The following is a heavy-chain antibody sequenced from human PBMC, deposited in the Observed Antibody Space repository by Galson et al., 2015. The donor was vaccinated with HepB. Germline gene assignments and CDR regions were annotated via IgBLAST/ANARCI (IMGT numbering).Heavy chain of an antibody. J-gene: IGHJ4*02. D-gene: IGHD1-26*01. CDR2: INPNSGDT. V-gene: IGHV1-2*02. CDR1: GYTFIDYY. CDR3: ASGPWEPSRVDYFDY. Sequence: SVKVSCKASGYTFIDYYMHWVRLAPGQGLEWMGWINPNSGDTKYAQDFQGRITLTRDTSISTAYMGLSRLRSDDTAVYYCASGPWEPSRVDYFDYWGQGTLVTVSS.